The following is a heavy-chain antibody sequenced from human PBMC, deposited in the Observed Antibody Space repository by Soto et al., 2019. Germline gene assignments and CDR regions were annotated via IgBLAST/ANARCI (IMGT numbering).Heavy chain of an antibody. CDR2: ISGDGIVT. V-gene: IGHV3-74*03. J-gene: IGHJ4*02. CDR3: TRGTNGWKGVDY. CDR1: GFTFSSYW. Sequence: EVQLVESGGGLVQPGGSLRLSCAASGFTFSSYWMHWVRQAPGEGLVWVSRISGDGIVTTYADSVRGRFTISRDNAKNTLYLQMSSPRAEDTAVYYCTRGTNGWKGVDYWGQGTLVTVST. D-gene: IGHD6-19*01.